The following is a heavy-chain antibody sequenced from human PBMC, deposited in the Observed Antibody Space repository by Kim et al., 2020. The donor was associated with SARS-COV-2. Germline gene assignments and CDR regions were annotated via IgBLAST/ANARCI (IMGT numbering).Heavy chain of an antibody. J-gene: IGHJ3*02. Sequence: SETLSLTCTVSGGSISSGGYYWSWIRQHPGQGLEWIGYIYYSGSTYYNPSLKSRVTISVDTSKNQFSLKLSSVTAADTAVYYCARDSSREYYYDSSGYSRAFDTWSRGTMINVSS. D-gene: IGHD3-22*01. CDR3: ARDSSREYYYDSSGYSRAFDT. CDR1: GGSISSGGYY. V-gene: IGHV4-31*03. CDR2: IYYSGST.